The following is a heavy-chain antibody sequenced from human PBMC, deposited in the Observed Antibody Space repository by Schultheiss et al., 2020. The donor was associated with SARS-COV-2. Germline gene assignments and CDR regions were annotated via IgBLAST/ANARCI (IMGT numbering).Heavy chain of an antibody. V-gene: IGHV4-59*01. D-gene: IGHD2-2*01. J-gene: IGHJ5*02. Sequence: SETLSLTCTVSGGSINTYYWSWIRQPPGKGLEWIGYINYRGNTNYNPSLKSRVTMSVETSKNQFSLKLSSVTAADTAVYYCARDNLNVPAVQNWFDPWGQGTLVTVSS. CDR3: ARDNLNVPAVQNWFDP. CDR1: GGSINTYY. CDR2: INYRGNT.